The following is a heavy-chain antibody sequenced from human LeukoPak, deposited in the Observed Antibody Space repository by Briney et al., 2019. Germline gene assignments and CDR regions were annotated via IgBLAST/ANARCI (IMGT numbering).Heavy chain of an antibody. J-gene: IGHJ4*02. CDR2: IRGTGDST. V-gene: IGHV3-23*01. Sequence: GGSLRLSCAASGFTFTSIAMTWVRQAPGRGLEWVSTIRGTGDSTHYADSVKGRFIISRDKSKNMLYLQMNGLRAEDTAIYYCAKGQELDDGVFDSWGQGTLVTVSS. D-gene: IGHD1-1*01. CDR1: GFTFTSIA. CDR3: AKGQELDDGVFDS.